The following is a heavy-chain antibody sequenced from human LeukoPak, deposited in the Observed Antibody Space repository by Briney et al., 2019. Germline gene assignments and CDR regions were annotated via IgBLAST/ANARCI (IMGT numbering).Heavy chain of an antibody. CDR3: ARQSGSYGVYYYYMDV. CDR2: IYYSGST. D-gene: IGHD1-26*01. CDR1: GGSISSSSYY. J-gene: IGHJ6*03. V-gene: IGHV4-39*01. Sequence: SETLSLTCTVSGGSISSSSYYWGWVRQPPGKGLEWIGSIYYSGSTYYNPSLKSRVTISVDTSKNQFSLKLSSVTAADTAVYYCARQSGSYGVYYYYMDVWGKGTTVTISS.